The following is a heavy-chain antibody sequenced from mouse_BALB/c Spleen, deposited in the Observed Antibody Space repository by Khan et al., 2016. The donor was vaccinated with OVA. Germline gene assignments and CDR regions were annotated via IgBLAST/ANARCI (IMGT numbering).Heavy chain of an antibody. CDR2: IDPSTGYI. J-gene: IGHJ3*01. CDR1: GYTFTTYW. Sequence: VELEESGAELAKPGASVKMSCKASGYTFTTYWMHWIKKRPGQGLEWIVYIDPSTGYIEYNQKFKDKATLTTDKSSTTVYMQLSRLTSEDSAVYYCTRRGQYGLFVYWGQGTLVTVSA. D-gene: IGHD1-1*02. V-gene: IGHV1-7*01. CDR3: TRRGQYGLFVY.